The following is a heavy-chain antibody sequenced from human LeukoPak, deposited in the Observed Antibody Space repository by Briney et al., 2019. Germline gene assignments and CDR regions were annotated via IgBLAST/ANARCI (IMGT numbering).Heavy chain of an antibody. D-gene: IGHD1-14*01. J-gene: IGHJ6*03. V-gene: IGHV3-7*01. CDR2: IKQDGSEE. CDR3: ARDRSGLSAYMDV. CDR1: GFTFSNYW. Sequence: GGSLRLSCVASGFTFSNYWMSWVRQPPGKGLEWVANIKQDGSEEYYVDSVKGRFTISRDNAKNSLYLQMNSLRAEDTAVYYCARDRSGLSAYMDVWGKGTTVTISS.